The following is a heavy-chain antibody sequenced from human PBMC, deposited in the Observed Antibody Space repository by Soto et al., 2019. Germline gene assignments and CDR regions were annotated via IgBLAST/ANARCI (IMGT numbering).Heavy chain of an antibody. V-gene: IGHV1-2*04. CDR1: GYTFTGYY. Sequence: QVPLVQSGAEVKKPGASVKVSCKASGYTFTGYYMHWVRQAPGQGLEWMGWINPNSGGTNYAQKFQGWVTMTRDTSISTAYMELSRLRSDDTAVYYCARGRDGYNLNDAFDIWGQGTMVTVSS. CDR2: INPNSGGT. CDR3: ARGRDGYNLNDAFDI. D-gene: IGHD5-12*01. J-gene: IGHJ3*02.